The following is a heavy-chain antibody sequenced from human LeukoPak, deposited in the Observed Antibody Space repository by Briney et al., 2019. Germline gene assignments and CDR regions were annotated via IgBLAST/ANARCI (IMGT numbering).Heavy chain of an antibody. CDR1: GDRFTNYW. J-gene: IGHJ1*01. V-gene: IGHV5-51*01. CDR2: IYPGDSDT. CDR3: ARRALRGEYFQH. Sequence: GESLKISFKGSGDRFTNYWIGWVRQMPGKGLEWMGIIYPGDSDTRYSPSFQGQVTISADKSISTAYLQWSSLKASDSAMYYCARRALRGEYFQHWGQGTLVTVSS. D-gene: IGHD3-10*01.